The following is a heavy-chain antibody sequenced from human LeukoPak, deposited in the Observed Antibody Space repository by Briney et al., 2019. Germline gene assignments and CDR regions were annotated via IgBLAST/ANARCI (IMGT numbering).Heavy chain of an antibody. CDR3: YARPVLPAAFLPSGNYMDV. Sequence: GGSLRLSCAASGLNVTYNYMSWVRQAPGKGLEWLSVFYSGGMTYYADSVKGRFIISRDSSKNTLYLQMNRLRAEDTAVYYCYARPVLPAAFLPSGNYMDVWGKGTTVTVS. D-gene: IGHD2-2*01. V-gene: IGHV3-53*01. J-gene: IGHJ6*03. CDR1: GLNVTYNY. CDR2: FYSGGMT.